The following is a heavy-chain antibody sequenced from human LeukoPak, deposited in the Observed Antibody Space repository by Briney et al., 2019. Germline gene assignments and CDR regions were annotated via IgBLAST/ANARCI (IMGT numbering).Heavy chain of an antibody. D-gene: IGHD4-23*01. Sequence: PGGALRLSCAASGFTVSSNYMSWVRQAPGKGPEWVANMDQDGSEINYLDSVKGRFTISRDNAKNALYLWMNSLRADDTAAYYCARDRGYSTFDSWGQGVLVTVSS. CDR1: GFTVSSNY. CDR2: MDQDGSEI. J-gene: IGHJ4*02. CDR3: ARDRGYSTFDS. V-gene: IGHV3-7*01.